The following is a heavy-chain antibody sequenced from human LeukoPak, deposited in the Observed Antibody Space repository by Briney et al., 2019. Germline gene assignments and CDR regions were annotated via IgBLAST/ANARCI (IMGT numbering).Heavy chain of an antibody. Sequence: GGSLRLSCAASGFTFSTYAMHWVRQAPGKGLDWVAVISYDGSNRYADSVKGRFTISRDSSRHTVYLQMNSLRDEDTAVYYCARDQGYCTTTSCYSIGGYFDYWGQGTLVTVSS. J-gene: IGHJ4*02. D-gene: IGHD2-2*01. V-gene: IGHV3-30-3*01. CDR1: GFTFSTYA. CDR3: ARDQGYCTTTSCYSIGGYFDY. CDR2: ISYDGSNR.